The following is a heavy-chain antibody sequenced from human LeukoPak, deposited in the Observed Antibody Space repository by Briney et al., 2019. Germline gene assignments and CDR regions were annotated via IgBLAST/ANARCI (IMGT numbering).Heavy chain of an antibody. Sequence: GASVKVSCKASGYTFTSYAMNWVRQAPGQGLEWMGWINTNTGNPTYAQGFAGRFVFSLDTSVSTAYLQISSLKAEDTAVYYCARGTLYYDSSGYWGTYWGQGTLVTVSS. CDR3: ARGTLYYDSSGYWGTY. D-gene: IGHD3-22*01. CDR2: INTNTGNP. V-gene: IGHV7-4-1*02. CDR1: GYTFTSYA. J-gene: IGHJ4*02.